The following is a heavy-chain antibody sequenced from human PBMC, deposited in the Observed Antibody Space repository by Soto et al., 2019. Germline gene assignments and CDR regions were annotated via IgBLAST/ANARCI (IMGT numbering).Heavy chain of an antibody. CDR1: GGSFSGYY. D-gene: IGHD2-15*01. V-gene: IGHV4-34*01. J-gene: IGHJ5*02. Sequence: PSETLSLTCAVYGGSFSGYYWSWIRQPPGKGLEWIGEINHSGSTNYNPSLESRVTISVDTSKNQFSLKLSSVTAADTAVYYCARVPRGRYCSGGSCYSRWFDPWGQGTLVTVSS. CDR2: INHSGST. CDR3: ARVPRGRYCSGGSCYSRWFDP.